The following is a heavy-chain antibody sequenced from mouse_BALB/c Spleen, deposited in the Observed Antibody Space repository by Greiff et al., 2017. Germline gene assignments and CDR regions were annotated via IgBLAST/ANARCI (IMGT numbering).Heavy chain of an antibody. CDR1: GYTFTSYW. J-gene: IGHJ4*01. D-gene: IGHD2-14*01. CDR2: IYPGDGDT. Sequence: QDQLQQSGAELARPGASVKLSCKASGYTFTSYWMQWVKQRPGQGLEWIGAIYPGDGDTRYTQKFKGKATLTADKSSSTAYMQLSSLASEDSAVYYCARDYRYEGYYYAMDYWGQGTSVTVSS. CDR3: ARDYRYEGYYYAMDY. V-gene: IGHV1-87*01.